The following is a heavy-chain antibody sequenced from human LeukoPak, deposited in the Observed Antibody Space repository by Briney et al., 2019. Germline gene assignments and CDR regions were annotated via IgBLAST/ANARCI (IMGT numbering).Heavy chain of an antibody. CDR1: GFTFSSYA. V-gene: IGHV3-30-3*01. CDR3: ARVAEATNY. Sequence: GGSLRLSCAASGFTFSSYAMHWVRQAPGKGLEWVAVISYDGSNKYYADSVKGRFTISRDNSKNTLYLQMNSLRAEDTAVYYCARVAEATNYWGQGTLVTVSS. D-gene: IGHD1-1*01. J-gene: IGHJ4*02. CDR2: ISYDGSNK.